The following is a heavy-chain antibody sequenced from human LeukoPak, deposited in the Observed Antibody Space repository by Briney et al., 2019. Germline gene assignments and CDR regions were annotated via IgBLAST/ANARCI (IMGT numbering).Heavy chain of an antibody. CDR2: INSDGSST. Sequence: GGSLRLSCAASGFTFSDYAMSWVRQAPGKGLVWVSRINSDGSSTSYADSVKGRFTISRDNAKNTLYLQMNSLRAEDTAVYYCAREGAVAGTDYWGQGTLVTVSS. J-gene: IGHJ4*02. V-gene: IGHV3-74*01. CDR3: AREGAVAGTDY. CDR1: GFTFSDYA. D-gene: IGHD6-19*01.